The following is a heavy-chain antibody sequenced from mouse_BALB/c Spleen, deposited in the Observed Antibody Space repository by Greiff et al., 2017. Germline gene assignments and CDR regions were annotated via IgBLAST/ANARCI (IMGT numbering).Heavy chain of an antibody. CDR1: GYSITSDYA. Sequence: ESGPGLVKPSQSLSLTCTVTGYSITSDYAWNWIRQFPGNKLEWLGYISYSGSTSYNPSLKSRISITRDTSKNQFFLQLNSVTTEDTATYYCARSGGHPWYFDVWGAGTTVTVSS. J-gene: IGHJ1*01. D-gene: IGHD1-1*02. V-gene: IGHV3-2*02. CDR2: ISYSGST. CDR3: ARSGGHPWYFDV.